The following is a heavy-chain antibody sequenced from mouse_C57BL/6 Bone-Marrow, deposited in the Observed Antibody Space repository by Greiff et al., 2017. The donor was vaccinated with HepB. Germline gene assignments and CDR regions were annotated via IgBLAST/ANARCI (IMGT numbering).Heavy chain of an antibody. Sequence: EVQGVESGGDLVKPGGSLKLSCAASGFTFSSYGMSWVRQTPDKRLEWVATISSGGSYNYYPDSVKGRFTISRDKAKNTLYLQMSSLKSEDTAMYYCAGREGYYDFCGQGNTPTVTS. CDR2: ISSGGSYN. CDR3: AGREGYYDF. CDR1: GFTFSSYG. D-gene: IGHD2-3*01. J-gene: IGHJ2*01. V-gene: IGHV5-6*01.